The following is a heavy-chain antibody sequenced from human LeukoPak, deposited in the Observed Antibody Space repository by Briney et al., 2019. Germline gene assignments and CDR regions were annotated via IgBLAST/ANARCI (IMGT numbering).Heavy chain of an antibody. J-gene: IGHJ6*03. Sequence: GGSLRLSCAASGFTVSSNYMSWVRQAPGKGLEWVSVIYSGGSTYYADSVKGRFTISRDNSKNTLYLQMNSLRAEDTAVYYCARERAVQQLVPHYYYYMVVWGKGTTVTVSS. D-gene: IGHD6-13*01. CDR2: IYSGGST. CDR1: GFTVSSNY. CDR3: ARERAVQQLVPHYYYYMVV. V-gene: IGHV3-53*01.